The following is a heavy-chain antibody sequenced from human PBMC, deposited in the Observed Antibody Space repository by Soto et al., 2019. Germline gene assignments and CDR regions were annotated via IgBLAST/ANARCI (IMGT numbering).Heavy chain of an antibody. CDR2: INPNSGDT. CDR3: ARGLYSAQAFFDY. CDR1: GYTFSGYY. V-gene: IGHV1-2*02. J-gene: IGHJ4*02. Sequence: ASVKVSCKTSGYTFSGYYMHWLRQAPGQGFEWMGWINPNSGDTNYPPKFQGRVTMTGDTSISTAYMELSRLRSDDTAVYFCARGLYSAQAFFDYWGQGTLVTVSS. D-gene: IGHD1-26*01.